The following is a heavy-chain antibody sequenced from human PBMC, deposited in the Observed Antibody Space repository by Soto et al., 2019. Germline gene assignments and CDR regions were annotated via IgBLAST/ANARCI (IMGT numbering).Heavy chain of an antibody. V-gene: IGHV3-30-3*01. CDR1: GFPFTSYA. J-gene: IGHJ4*02. CDR3: ARGKGSGSFLIDY. Sequence: QVLLVESGGGVVQPGTSLTLSCAASGFPFTSYAMHWVRQTPEKGLQWLTIISSDGSTIHYVDSVKGRFTISRDNSKNAVYLQMNSLRADDTAVYYCARGKGSGSFLIDYWGQGTLVTVSS. CDR2: ISSDGSTI. D-gene: IGHD3-10*01.